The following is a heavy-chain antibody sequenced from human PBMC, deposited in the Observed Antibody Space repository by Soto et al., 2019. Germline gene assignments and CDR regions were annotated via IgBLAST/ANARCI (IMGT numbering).Heavy chain of an antibody. CDR3: AAGYDSSGYYYARGYYYGMDV. CDR1: GFIFSDYS. J-gene: IGHJ6*02. D-gene: IGHD3-22*01. CDR2: ITTTSSTM. V-gene: IGHV3-48*01. Sequence: GGSLRLSCTPSGFIFSDYSMNWVRQAPGKGLEWISYITTTSSTMYYADSVKGRFTISRDNAKNSLYLQMNSLRAEDTAVYYCAAGYDSSGYYYARGYYYGMDVWGQGTTVTVSS.